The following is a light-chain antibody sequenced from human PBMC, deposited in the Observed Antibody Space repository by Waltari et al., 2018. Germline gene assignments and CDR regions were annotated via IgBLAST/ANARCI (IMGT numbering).Light chain of an antibody. V-gene: IGKV4-1*01. CDR3: QQYYSAPYT. CDR2: WAS. Sequence: DIVMTQSPDSLAVSLGERATINCQSSQSVLYSSNNKTYLTWYQQKPGQPPKLLIYWASTRESGVPDRFSGSASGTDFTLTISSLQAEDVAVYYCQQYYSAPYTFGQGTKLEIK. J-gene: IGKJ2*01. CDR1: QSVLYSSNNKTY.